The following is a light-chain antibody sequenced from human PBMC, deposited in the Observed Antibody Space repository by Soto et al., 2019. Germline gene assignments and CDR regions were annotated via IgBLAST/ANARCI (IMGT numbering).Light chain of an antibody. V-gene: IGKV1-5*03. CDR3: QQCNTYSGRT. J-gene: IGKJ1*01. Sequence: DIQMTQSPSTLSASVGDRVTITCRASQSISSWLAWYQQKPGKAPKLLIYQASSLQSGVPSRFSGSGSGTEFTLTISILQADDFATYYCQQCNTYSGRTFGQGTKVDIK. CDR2: QAS. CDR1: QSISSW.